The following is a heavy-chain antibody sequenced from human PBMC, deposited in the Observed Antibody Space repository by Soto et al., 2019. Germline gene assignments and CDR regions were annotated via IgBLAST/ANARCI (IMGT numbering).Heavy chain of an antibody. Sequence: QVQLQESGPGLVKPSETLSLPCTVSGGSITNYYCSWFRQPPGKGLEWIGYINYDGYSAYNLSLKRRVTLSMDAAKTQFSLMLESVTATDTAVYYCARHGFGPLHGLVDVWGPGTTVSVSS. V-gene: IGHV4-59*08. D-gene: IGHD3-10*01. CDR3: ARHGFGPLHGLVDV. CDR2: INYDGYS. J-gene: IGHJ6*02. CDR1: GGSITNYY.